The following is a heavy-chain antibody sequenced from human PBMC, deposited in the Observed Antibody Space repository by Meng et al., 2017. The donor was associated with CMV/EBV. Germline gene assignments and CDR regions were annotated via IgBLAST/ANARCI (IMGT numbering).Heavy chain of an antibody. CDR2: IYSSGST. CDR3: ARQVVVVPAAITNNWFDP. J-gene: IGHJ5*02. D-gene: IGHD2-2*02. CDR1: SISSSSYY. Sequence: SISSSSYYWGWVRQPPGKGLEWIGSIYSSGSTYYNPSLKSRVTISVDTSKNQFSLKLSSVTAADTAVYYCARQVVVVPAAITNNWFDPWGQGTLVTVSS. V-gene: IGHV4-39*01.